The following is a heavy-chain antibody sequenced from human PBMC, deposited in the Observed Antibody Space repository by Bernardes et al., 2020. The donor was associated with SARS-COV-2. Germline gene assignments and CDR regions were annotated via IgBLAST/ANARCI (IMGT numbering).Heavy chain of an antibody. D-gene: IGHD6-13*01. V-gene: IGHV3-7*01. CDR1: GFTFSSYW. CDR3: ARQHVLPGIAAAHNWFDP. CDR2: IKQDGSEK. Sequence: GGSLRLSCAASGFTFSSYWMSWVRQAPGKGLEWVANIKQDGSEKYYVDSVKGRFTISRDNAKNSLYLQMNSLRAEDTAVYYCARQHVLPGIAAAHNWFDPWGQGTLVTVSS. J-gene: IGHJ5*02.